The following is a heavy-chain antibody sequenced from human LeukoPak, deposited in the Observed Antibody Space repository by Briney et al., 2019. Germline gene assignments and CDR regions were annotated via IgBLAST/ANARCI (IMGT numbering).Heavy chain of an antibody. D-gene: IGHD2/OR15-2a*01. J-gene: IGHJ4*02. CDR3: ARDLNLSY. Sequence: GRSLRLSCAASGFPFSSYGIHWVRQAPGKGLEWVAVISYDGSSKYYADSVKGRFSISRDNSKNTLYLQMNSLRDEDTAVYYCARDLNLSYWGQGTLVTVSS. V-gene: IGHV3-30*03. CDR1: GFPFSSYG. CDR2: ISYDGSSK.